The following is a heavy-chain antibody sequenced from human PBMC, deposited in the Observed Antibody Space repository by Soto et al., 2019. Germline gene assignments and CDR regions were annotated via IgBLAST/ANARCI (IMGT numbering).Heavy chain of an antibody. CDR1: GFTFSSYS. Sequence: LRLSCAASGFTFSSYSINWERQAPGKGLERISYISSGGGTSHYADSVRGRFTISRDNAKNSLSLQMNSLRAEDTAVYYCARDWAAVAVSSPLYYYYYYVMYFWGQRSTVTVSS. CDR3: ARDWAAVAVSSPLYYYYYYVMYF. V-gene: IGHV3-48*01. D-gene: IGHD6-19*01. J-gene: IGHJ6*02. CDR2: ISSGGGTS.